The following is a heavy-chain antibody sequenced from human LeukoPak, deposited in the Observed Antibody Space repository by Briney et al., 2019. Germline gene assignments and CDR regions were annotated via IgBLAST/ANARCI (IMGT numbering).Heavy chain of an antibody. Sequence: SETLSLTCAVYGGSFSGYYWSWIRQPPGKGLEWIGEINHSGSTNYNPSLKSRVTISVDTSKNQFSLKLSSVTAADTAVYYCVTTYCTNGVCYLDYWGQGTLVTVSS. V-gene: IGHV4-34*01. CDR3: VTTYCTNGVCYLDY. J-gene: IGHJ4*02. CDR1: GGSFSGYY. D-gene: IGHD2-8*01. CDR2: INHSGST.